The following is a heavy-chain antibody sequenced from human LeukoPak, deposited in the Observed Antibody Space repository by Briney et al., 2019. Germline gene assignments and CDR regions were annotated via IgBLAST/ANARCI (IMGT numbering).Heavy chain of an antibody. CDR1: GFTFSNYG. Sequence: PGGSLRLSCAASGFTFSNYGMHWVRQAPGKGLEWVAVISFDGNTKYFGDSVKGRFTISRDNSKSTTYVQMNSLRPEDTAVYYCAELGITMIGGVWGKGTTVTISS. V-gene: IGHV3-30*18. J-gene: IGHJ6*04. CDR2: ISFDGNTK. CDR3: AELGITMIGGV. D-gene: IGHD3-10*02.